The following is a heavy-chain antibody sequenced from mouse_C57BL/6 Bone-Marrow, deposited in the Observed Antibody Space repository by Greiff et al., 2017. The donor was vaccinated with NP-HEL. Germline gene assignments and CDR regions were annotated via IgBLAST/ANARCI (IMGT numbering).Heavy chain of an antibody. CDR2: IYPRSGNT. CDR3: ARGYYVNYAMDY. J-gene: IGHJ4*01. Sequence: VQLVESGAELARPGASVKLSCKASGYSFTSYGISWVKQRTGQGLEWIGEIYPRSGNTYYNEKFKGKATLTADKSSSTAYMELRSLTSEDSAVYFCARGYYVNYAMDYWGQGTSVTVSS. CDR1: GYSFTSYG. V-gene: IGHV1-81*01. D-gene: IGHD2-3*01.